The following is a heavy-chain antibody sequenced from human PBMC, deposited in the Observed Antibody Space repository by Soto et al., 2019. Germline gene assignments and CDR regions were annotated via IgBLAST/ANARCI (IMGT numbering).Heavy chain of an antibody. CDR2: ICYDGSDP. CDR3: ARGWTTPIDY. D-gene: IGHD4-17*01. CDR1: GFTFRSYG. J-gene: IGHJ4*02. Sequence: QVQLVESGGGVVQPGGSLRLSCGASGFTFRSYGMHWVRQAPGKGLEWVAVICYDGSDPEYADSVKGRVTISRDNSQNMLYLQMNSLSADDTAVYYCARGWTTPIDYWGQGTLVTVSS. V-gene: IGHV3-33*01.